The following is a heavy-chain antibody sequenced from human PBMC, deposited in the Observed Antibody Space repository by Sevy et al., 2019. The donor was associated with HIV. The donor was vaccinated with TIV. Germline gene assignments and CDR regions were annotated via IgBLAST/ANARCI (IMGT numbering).Heavy chain of an antibody. CDR3: ARVPPYYDSNVSDF. CDR1: GFTFSSYS. J-gene: IGHJ4*02. Sequence: AGSLRLSCAASGFTFSSYSMNWVRQTPGKELEWISYIGGTGNTIYYADSVKGRFTISRDNAKNSLYLQLKSLRDEDTAIYYCARVPPYYDSNVSDFWGQGSLVTVSS. V-gene: IGHV3-48*02. D-gene: IGHD3-22*01. CDR2: IGGTGNTI.